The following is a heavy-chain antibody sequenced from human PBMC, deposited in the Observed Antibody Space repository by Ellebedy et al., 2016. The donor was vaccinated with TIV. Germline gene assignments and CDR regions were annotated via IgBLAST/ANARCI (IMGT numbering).Heavy chain of an antibody. V-gene: IGHV3-23*01. J-gene: IGHJ4*02. CDR1: GFTFSSYA. Sequence: PGGSLRLSCAASGFTFSSYAMARVRQTPGKGLEWVSAIYGGGVTAYYTDSVKGRFTISRDNSKKTLYLQMNGLRAEDTAVYYCAKGRGGGSDSSAPRYYFDYWGLGTLVTVSS. CDR2: IYGGGVTA. CDR3: AKGRGGGSDSSAPRYYFDY. D-gene: IGHD3-22*01.